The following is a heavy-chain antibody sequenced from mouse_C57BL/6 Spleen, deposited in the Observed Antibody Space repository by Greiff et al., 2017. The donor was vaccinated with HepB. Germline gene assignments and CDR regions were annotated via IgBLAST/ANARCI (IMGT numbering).Heavy chain of an antibody. CDR2: ISDGGSYT. V-gene: IGHV5-4*01. J-gene: IGHJ1*03. Sequence: DVHLVESGGGLVKPGGSLKLSCAASGFTFSSYAMSWVRQTPEKRLEWVATISDGGSYTYYPDNVKGRFTISRDNAKNNLYLQMSHLKSEDTAMYYCARDYGSSFHWYFDVWGTGTTVTVSS. CDR1: GFTFSSYA. D-gene: IGHD1-1*01. CDR3: ARDYGSSFHWYFDV.